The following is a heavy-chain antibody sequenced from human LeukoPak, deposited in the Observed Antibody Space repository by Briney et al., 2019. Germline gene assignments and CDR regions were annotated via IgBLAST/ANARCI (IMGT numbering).Heavy chain of an antibody. Sequence: GGSLRLSCAASGFTFSNYGMSWVRQAPGLGLEWVSCINDRGDKKYYADSVKGRITISRDNSKNTLYLQMNTLGAEDTAVYFCAVTYVWEAHRYTSDHWGQGILVAVSS. CDR1: GFTFSNYG. V-gene: IGHV3-23*01. CDR2: INDRGDKK. J-gene: IGHJ4*02. CDR3: AVTYVWEAHRYTSDH. D-gene: IGHD3-16*01.